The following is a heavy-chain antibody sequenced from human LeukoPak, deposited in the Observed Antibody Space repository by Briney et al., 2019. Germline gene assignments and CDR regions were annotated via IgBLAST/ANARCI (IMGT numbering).Heavy chain of an antibody. CDR3: ARGTPKRITIFGVVRGYYFDY. CDR2: INHSGST. V-gene: IGHV4-34*01. J-gene: IGHJ4*02. Sequence: PSETLSLTCAVYGGSFSGYYWSWIRQPPGKGLEWIGEINHSGSTNYNPSLKSRVTISVDTSKNQFFLKLSSVTAADTAVYYCARGTPKRITIFGVVRGYYFDYWGQGTLVTVSS. D-gene: IGHD3-3*01. CDR1: GGSFSGYY.